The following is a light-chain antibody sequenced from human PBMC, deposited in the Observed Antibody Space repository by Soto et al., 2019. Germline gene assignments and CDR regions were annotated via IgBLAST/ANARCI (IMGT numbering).Light chain of an antibody. CDR3: SSHTSGSTRV. V-gene: IGLV2-14*01. J-gene: IGLJ1*01. CDR1: SGDVGGYVY. Sequence: QSVLTQPASVSGSPGQSIAISCTGTSGDVGGYVYVSWYQQHPDKAPKLMIYEVTKRPSWVSNRFSGSKSGNTASLTISGLQPEDEADYYCSSHTSGSTRVFGSGTKVPVL. CDR2: EVT.